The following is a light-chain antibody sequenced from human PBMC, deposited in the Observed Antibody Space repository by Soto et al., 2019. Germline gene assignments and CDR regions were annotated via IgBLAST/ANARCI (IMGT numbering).Light chain of an antibody. Sequence: QSVLTQPPSVSGAPGQRVTISCTGSSSNIGAGYDVYWYQQFSGTAPKLLLYGNSNRPSGVPDRFSGSKSGTSASLAITGLQAEDEADYYCQSYDSSLSGYVVFGGGTKLTVL. CDR2: GNS. CDR3: QSYDSSLSGYVV. V-gene: IGLV1-40*01. CDR1: SSNIGAGYD. J-gene: IGLJ2*01.